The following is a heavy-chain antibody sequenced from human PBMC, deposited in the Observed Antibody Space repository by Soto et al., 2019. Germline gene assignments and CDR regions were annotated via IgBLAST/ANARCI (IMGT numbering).Heavy chain of an antibody. Sequence: GASVKVSCKASGYTFTSYGISWVRQAPGQGLEWMGWISAYNGNTNYAQKLQGRVTMTTDTSTSTAYMELRSLRSDDTAVYYCARDRIVATIGGWFDPWGQGTLVTVSS. J-gene: IGHJ5*02. CDR1: GYTFTSYG. CDR2: ISAYNGNT. CDR3: ARDRIVATIGGWFDP. V-gene: IGHV1-18*04. D-gene: IGHD5-12*01.